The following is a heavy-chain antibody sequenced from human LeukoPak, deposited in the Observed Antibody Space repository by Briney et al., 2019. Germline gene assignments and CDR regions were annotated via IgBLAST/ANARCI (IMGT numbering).Heavy chain of an antibody. Sequence: SETLSLTCTVSGGSISSSSYYWGWIRQPPGKGLEWIGSIYYSGSTYYNPSLKSRVTISVDTSKNQFSLKLSSVTAADTAVYYCARATNWNDVYYYYGRDVWGQGTTVTVSS. CDR1: GGSISSSSYY. V-gene: IGHV4-39*07. CDR2: IYYSGST. D-gene: IGHD1-1*01. J-gene: IGHJ6*02. CDR3: ARATNWNDVYYYYGRDV.